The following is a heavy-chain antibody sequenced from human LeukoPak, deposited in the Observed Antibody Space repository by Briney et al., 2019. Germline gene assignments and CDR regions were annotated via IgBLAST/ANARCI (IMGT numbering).Heavy chain of an antibody. D-gene: IGHD5-18*01. J-gene: IGHJ5*02. Sequence: PSETLSLTCAVCGGSFSGYYWNWIRQPPGKGLEWIGEINHTGSTNYNPSLKSRVTISVDTSKNQFSLKLSSVTAADTAVYYCTRHDSLRPWIPFLDPWGQGTLVTVSS. CDR3: TRHDSLRPWIPFLDP. V-gene: IGHV4-34*01. CDR2: INHTGST. CDR1: GGSFSGYY.